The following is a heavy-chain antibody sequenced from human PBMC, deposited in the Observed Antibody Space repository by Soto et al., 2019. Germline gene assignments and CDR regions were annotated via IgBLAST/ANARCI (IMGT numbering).Heavy chain of an antibody. V-gene: IGHV4-4*02. CDR2: IDQNGIT. CDR1: GDPISSSKW. Sequence: PSETLSLTCAVSGDPISSSKWWTWVRQTPGKGLEWIGKIDQNGITNYNPSLESRVTILKDNSKNQLSLKLTSVTAVDSAVYYCARLNRDYYHYGMDVWGQGATVTVSS. CDR3: ARLNRDYYHYGMDV. J-gene: IGHJ6*02.